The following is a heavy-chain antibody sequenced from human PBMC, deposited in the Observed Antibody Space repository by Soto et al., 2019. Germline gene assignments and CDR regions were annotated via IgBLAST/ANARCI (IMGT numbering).Heavy chain of an antibody. D-gene: IGHD2-15*01. CDR2: INHSGST. V-gene: IGHV4-34*01. CDR3: ASWWRTVNAMDY. Sequence: SETLSLTCAVYGGSFSGYYWSWIRQPPGKGLEWIGEINHSGSTNYNPSLKRRVTISVDTSKNQFSLKLSSVTAAGTAGSYCASWWRTVNAMDYWGQGTLVTVSS. J-gene: IGHJ4*01. CDR1: GGSFSGYY.